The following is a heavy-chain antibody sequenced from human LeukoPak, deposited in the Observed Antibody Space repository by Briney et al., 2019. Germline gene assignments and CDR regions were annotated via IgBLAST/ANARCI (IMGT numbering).Heavy chain of an antibody. CDR2: INPSGGST. CDR1: GYTFTSYY. V-gene: IGHV1-46*01. J-gene: IGHJ6*02. CDR3: ARVRKFMTTVTRGDYYYGMDV. Sequence: ASVKVSCKASGYTFTSYYMHWVRQAPGQGLEWMGIINPSGGSTSYAQKFQGRVTMTRDTSTSTVYMELSSLRSEDTAVYYCARVRKFMTTVTRGDYYYGMDVWGQGTTVTVSS. D-gene: IGHD4-17*01.